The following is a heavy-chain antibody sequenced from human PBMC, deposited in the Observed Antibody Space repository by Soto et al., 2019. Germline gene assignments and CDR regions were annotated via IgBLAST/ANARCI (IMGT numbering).Heavy chain of an antibody. CDR2: IYYNAIP. V-gene: IGHV4-31*02. CDR1: GASITSGNFY. Sequence: TLSPTCTVSGASITSGNFYWSWIRQRPGQGLQWIVLIYYNAIPLSTPSLKSRLLISPDTSKNQFSLTLSSVSAADTAAYYCVKSRFSSSWTPDAWGQGTLVTVSS. J-gene: IGHJ5*02. CDR3: VKSRFSSSWTPDA. D-gene: IGHD6-13*01.